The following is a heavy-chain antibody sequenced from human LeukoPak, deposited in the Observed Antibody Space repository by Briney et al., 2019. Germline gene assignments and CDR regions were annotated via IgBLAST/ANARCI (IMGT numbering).Heavy chain of an antibody. V-gene: IGHV6-1*01. CDR3: TRGLFATGFDS. D-gene: IGHD2-8*01. CDR2: TYYRSKWYY. J-gene: IGHJ4*02. CDR1: GDSVSSNSVA. Sequence: SQTLSLTCAISGDSVSSNSVAWSWIRQSPPRGLEWLGRTYYRSKWYYDYAVSVKSRITVNPDTPNNQFSLQLISVTPEDTAVYYCTRGLFATGFDSWGQGTLVTVSS.